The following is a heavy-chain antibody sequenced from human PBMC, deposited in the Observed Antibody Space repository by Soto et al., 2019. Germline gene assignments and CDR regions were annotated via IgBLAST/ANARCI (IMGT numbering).Heavy chain of an antibody. CDR3: ARENKVEMATITALAEYFQH. D-gene: IGHD5-12*01. V-gene: IGHV1-46*01. Sequence: ASVKVSCKASGYTFTSYYMHWVRQAPGQGLEWMGIINPSGGSTSYAQKFQGRVTMTRDTSTSTVYMELSSLRSEDTAVYYCARENKVEMATITALAEYFQHWRQGTLVTVSS. CDR1: GYTFTSYY. CDR2: INPSGGST. J-gene: IGHJ1*01.